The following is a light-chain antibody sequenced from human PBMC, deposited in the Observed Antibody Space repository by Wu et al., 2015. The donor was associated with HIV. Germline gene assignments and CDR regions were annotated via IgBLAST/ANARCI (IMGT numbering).Light chain of an antibody. Sequence: ETVLTQSPGAPSLSPGERATLSCRASQSVRTNYLAWYQQKPGQAPRLLIYGTSTRATGIPDRFSASGSGTDFTLTISSLQPEDFAVYHCQQYGSSPLTFGGGTKVEI. J-gene: IGKJ4*01. CDR3: QQYGSSPLT. CDR1: QSVRTNY. V-gene: IGKV3-20*01. CDR2: GTS.